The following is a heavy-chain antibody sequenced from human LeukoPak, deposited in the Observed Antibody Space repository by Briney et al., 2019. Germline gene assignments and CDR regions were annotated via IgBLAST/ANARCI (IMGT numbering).Heavy chain of an antibody. V-gene: IGHV6-1*01. CDR2: TNYRSKWYN. Sequence: SGPGLVKPSQTLSLTCPISGDSVSTNSAAWNWIRHSPSWGLEWLRRTNYRSKWYNDYAVSVKSRITINPDTSKNQFFLQLISVTPEDTAVYYCARGRPRLTYYYGSGSYLDYWGQGTLVTVSS. CDR3: ARGRPRLTYYYGSGSYLDY. CDR1: GDSVSTNSAA. D-gene: IGHD3-10*01. J-gene: IGHJ4*02.